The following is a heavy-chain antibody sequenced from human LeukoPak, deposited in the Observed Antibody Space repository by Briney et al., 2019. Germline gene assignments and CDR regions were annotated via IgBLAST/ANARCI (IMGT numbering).Heavy chain of an antibody. V-gene: IGHV1-8*01. CDR3: ARDYRGSESPSIY. J-gene: IGHJ4*02. CDR2: MNPNSGNT. Sequence: ASVKVSCKASGYTFTSYDINWVRQATGQGLEWMGWMNPNSGNTGYAQKFQGRVTMTRNTSISTAYMELRSLGSDDTAVYYCARDYRGSESPSIYWGQGTLVTVSS. CDR1: GYTFTSYD. D-gene: IGHD3-10*01.